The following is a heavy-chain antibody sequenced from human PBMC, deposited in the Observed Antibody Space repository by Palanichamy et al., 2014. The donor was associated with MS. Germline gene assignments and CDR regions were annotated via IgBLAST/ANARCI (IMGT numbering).Heavy chain of an antibody. CDR3: ARADEPGIAVAGTVDP. CDR1: GFTFSSYA. V-gene: IGHV3-30-3*01. Sequence: QVQLVESGGGVVQPGRSLRLSCAASGFTFSSYAMHWVRQAPGKGLEWVAVISYDGSNKYYADSVKGRFTISRDNSKNTLYLQMNSLRAEDTAVYYCARADEPGIAVAGTVDPWGQGTLVTVSS. CDR2: ISYDGSNK. J-gene: IGHJ5*02. D-gene: IGHD6-19*01.